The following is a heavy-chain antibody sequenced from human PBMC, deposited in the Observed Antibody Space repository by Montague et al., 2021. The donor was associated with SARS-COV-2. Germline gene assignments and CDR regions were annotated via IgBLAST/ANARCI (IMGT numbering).Heavy chain of an antibody. CDR3: TRVPVLLWFGELGYWFDH. D-gene: IGHD3-10*01. CDR1: GGSIISSSYY. V-gene: IGHV4-39*07. J-gene: IGHJ5*02. CDR2: IYYSGST. Sequence: SETLSLTCTVSGGSIISSSYYWGWIRQPPGIVLEWIGSIYYSGSTYYNPSLKSRVTISVDTSKNQFSLKLSSVTAADTAVYYCTRVPVLLWFGELGYWFDHWGQGTMVTVSS.